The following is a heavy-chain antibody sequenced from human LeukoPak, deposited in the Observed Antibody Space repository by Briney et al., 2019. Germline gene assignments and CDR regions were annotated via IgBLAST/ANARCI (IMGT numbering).Heavy chain of an antibody. CDR2: IYHSGST. J-gene: IGHJ4*02. D-gene: IGHD3-10*01. CDR1: GYSISSGYY. Sequence: PSETLSLTCTVSGYSISSGYYWGWIRQPPGKGLEWIGSIYHSGSTYYNPSLKSRVTISVDTSKNQFSLKLSSVTAADTAVYYCARAGLYYGSGSYYFDYWGQGTLVTVSS. V-gene: IGHV4-38-2*02. CDR3: ARAGLYYGSGSYYFDY.